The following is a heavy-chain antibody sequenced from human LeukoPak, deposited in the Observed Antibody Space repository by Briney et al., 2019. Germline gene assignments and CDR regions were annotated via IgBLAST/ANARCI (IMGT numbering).Heavy chain of an antibody. CDR1: GGSISSSSYY. CDR3: ARQRNKWLAIGLVDY. D-gene: IGHD6-19*01. J-gene: IGHJ4*02. CDR2: IYYSGST. Sequence: PSETLSLTCTVSGGSISSSSYYWGWIRQPPGKGQEWIGSIYYSGSTYYNPSLKSRVTISVDTSKNQFSLKLSSVTAADTAVYYCARQRNKWLAIGLVDYWGQGTLVTVSS. V-gene: IGHV4-39*01.